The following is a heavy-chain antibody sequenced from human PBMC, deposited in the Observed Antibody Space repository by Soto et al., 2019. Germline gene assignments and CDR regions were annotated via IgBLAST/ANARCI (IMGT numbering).Heavy chain of an antibody. CDR2: IKPSGGST. CDR1: GYTFTGYY. D-gene: IGHD3-3*01. Sequence: QVQLVQSGAEVKKPGASVKVSCRASGYTFTGYYMHWVRQAPGQGLEWMGIIKPSGGSTRYAQRFQGRGTMTRDTSTSTVYMELSSLRAEDTAVYYCARDVALDWLTYGMDVWGQGPTVTVSS. V-gene: IGHV1-46*01. J-gene: IGHJ6*02. CDR3: ARDVALDWLTYGMDV.